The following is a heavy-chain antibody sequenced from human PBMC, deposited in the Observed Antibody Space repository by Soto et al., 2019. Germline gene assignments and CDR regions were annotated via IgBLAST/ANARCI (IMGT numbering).Heavy chain of an antibody. V-gene: IGHV4-59*01. Sequence: SETLSLTCTVSGGSISSYYWSWIRQPPGKGLEWIGYIYYSGSTNYNPSLKSRVTISVDTSKNQFSLKLSSVTAADTAVYYCARDWSYCSGGSCYSRTNWFDPWGQGTLVTVSS. J-gene: IGHJ5*02. D-gene: IGHD2-15*01. CDR3: ARDWSYCSGGSCYSRTNWFDP. CDR1: GGSISSYY. CDR2: IYYSGST.